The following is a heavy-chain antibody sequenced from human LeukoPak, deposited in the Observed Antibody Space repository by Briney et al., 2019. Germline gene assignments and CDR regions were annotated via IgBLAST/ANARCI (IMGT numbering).Heavy chain of an antibody. V-gene: IGHV1-18*01. Sequence: ASVKVSCKASGYTFTSYGISWVRQAPGQGLEWMGWISAYNGNTNYAQKLQGRVTMTTDTSTSTAYMELRSLRSDDTAVYYCARASGSSGWYGPFDAFDIWGQGTMVTVSS. CDR1: GYTFTSYG. CDR2: ISAYNGNT. CDR3: ARASGSSGWYGPFDAFDI. J-gene: IGHJ3*02. D-gene: IGHD6-19*01.